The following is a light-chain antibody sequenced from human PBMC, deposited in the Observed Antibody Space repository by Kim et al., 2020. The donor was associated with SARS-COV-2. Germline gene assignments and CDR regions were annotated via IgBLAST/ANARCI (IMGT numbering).Light chain of an antibody. Sequence: QSALTQPASVYGSPGQSITISCTGTSSDIGGYNYVSWYQHHPGKAPKLMIYDVNKRPSGVSYRFSGSKSGNTAFLTIFGLQAEDEADYYCSSYTSTSTPPFGGGTQLTVL. CDR1: SSDIGGYNY. CDR3: SSYTSTSTPP. V-gene: IGLV2-14*03. CDR2: DVN. J-gene: IGLJ3*02.